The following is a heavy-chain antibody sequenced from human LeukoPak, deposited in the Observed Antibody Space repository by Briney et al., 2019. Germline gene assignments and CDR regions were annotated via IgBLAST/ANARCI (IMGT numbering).Heavy chain of an antibody. Sequence: AASVKVSCKASGYTFTSYDINWVRQATGQGLEWMGWMNPNSGNRGYAQKFQGRVTMTRNTAISTAYMELSSLRSEDTAVYYCARGLRYYDSSGYYSFDFWGQGTLVTVSS. D-gene: IGHD3-22*01. CDR1: GYTFTSYD. V-gene: IGHV1-8*01. J-gene: IGHJ4*02. CDR2: MNPNSGNR. CDR3: ARGLRYYDSSGYYSFDF.